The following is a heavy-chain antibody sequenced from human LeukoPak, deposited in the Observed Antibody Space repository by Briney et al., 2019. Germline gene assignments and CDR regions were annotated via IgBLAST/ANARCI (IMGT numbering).Heavy chain of an antibody. D-gene: IGHD3-16*02. Sequence: GGSLRLSCAASGFTLSSLAMHWVRQAPGKGLEWVSSSGTRSGTKYYADSVMGRFTISRDSAMNSVSLQINSLRAEDTAVYYCLLQMTYGELSDPDFRGQGALVTVSS. J-gene: IGHJ4*02. CDR2: SGTRSGTK. V-gene: IGHV3-21*01. CDR1: GFTLSSLA. CDR3: LLQMTYGELSDPDF.